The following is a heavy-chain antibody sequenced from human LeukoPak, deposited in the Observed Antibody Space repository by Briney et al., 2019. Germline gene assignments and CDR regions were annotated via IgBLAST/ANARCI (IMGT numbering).Heavy chain of an antibody. CDR2: INYSGST. D-gene: IGHD2-21*01. CDR1: GGSISSGGYY. CDR3: ARVPVIRYYFDY. Sequence: PSETLSLTCTVSGGSISSGGYYWSWIRQHPGKGLEWIGYINYSGSTYYNPSLKGRVTISVDTSKNQFSLKLSSVTAADTAVYYCARVPVIRYYFDYWGQGTLVTVSS. V-gene: IGHV4-30-4*08. J-gene: IGHJ4*02.